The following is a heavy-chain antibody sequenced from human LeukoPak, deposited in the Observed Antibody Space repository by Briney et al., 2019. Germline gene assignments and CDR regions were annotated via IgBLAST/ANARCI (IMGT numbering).Heavy chain of an antibody. Sequence: GGSLRLSCAASGFTFSSYAMHWVRQAPGKGLEWVAGISYDGSNKYYADSVKGRFTISRDNSKNTLYLQMNSLRAEDTAVCYCARDVAVVSPWIQLWSHYFDYWGQGTLVTVSS. CDR2: ISYDGSNK. CDR3: ARDVAVVSPWIQLWSHYFDY. V-gene: IGHV3-30-3*01. CDR1: GFTFSSYA. D-gene: IGHD5-18*01. J-gene: IGHJ4*02.